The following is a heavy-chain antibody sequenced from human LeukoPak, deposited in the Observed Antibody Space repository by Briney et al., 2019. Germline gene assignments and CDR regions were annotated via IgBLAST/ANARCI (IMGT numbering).Heavy chain of an antibody. V-gene: IGHV3-7*01. Sequence: PGRSLRLSCAASGFTFSSYWMSWVRQAPGKGLEWVANIKQDGSEKYYVDSVKGRFTISRDNAKNSLFLQMNSLRAEDTALYYCARGGRVLTTPNSWGQGTLVTVSS. D-gene: IGHD3-3*01. J-gene: IGHJ4*02. CDR2: IKQDGSEK. CDR3: ARGGRVLTTPNS. CDR1: GFTFSSYW.